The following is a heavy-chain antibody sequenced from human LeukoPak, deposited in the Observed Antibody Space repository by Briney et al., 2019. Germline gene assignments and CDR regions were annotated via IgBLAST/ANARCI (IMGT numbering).Heavy chain of an antibody. J-gene: IGHJ4*02. V-gene: IGHV4-39*01. CDR2: IYYSGST. D-gene: IGHD2-21*02. Sequence: SESLSLTCTVSGGSISSSSYYWGWIRQPPGKGLEWIGSIYYSGSTYYNPSLKSRVTISVDTSKNQFSLKLNTVTAADTAVYYCARQVTVGSFFDYWGQGTLVTVSS. CDR1: GGSISSSSYY. CDR3: ARQVTVGSFFDY.